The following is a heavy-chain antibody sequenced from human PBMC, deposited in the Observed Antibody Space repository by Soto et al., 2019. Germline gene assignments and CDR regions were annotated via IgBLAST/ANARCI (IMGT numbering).Heavy chain of an antibody. V-gene: IGHV1-18*01. D-gene: IGHD2-2*01. CDR3: ARLNIVVVPAANEYYMDV. CDR1: GYTFTSYG. J-gene: IGHJ6*03. CDR2: ISAYNGNT. Sequence: QVQLVQSGAEVKKPGASVKVSCKASGYTFTSYGISWVRQAPGQGLEWMGWISAYNGNTNYAQKLQGRVTMTTDTSTSTAYMELRSLRSDDTDVYYCARLNIVVVPAANEYYMDVLGKGTTVTVSS.